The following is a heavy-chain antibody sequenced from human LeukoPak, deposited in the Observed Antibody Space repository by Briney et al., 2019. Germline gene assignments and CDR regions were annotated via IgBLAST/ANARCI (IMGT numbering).Heavy chain of an antibody. Sequence: GGSLRLSCAASGFTFSGYWMSWVRQAPGEGLEWVANIKPDGSETYYVDSVRGRFTISRDNAKNSLYLQMNSLRAEDTAVYYCARDFWGAYRVDYFDYWGQGTLVTVSS. J-gene: IGHJ4*02. D-gene: IGHD3-3*01. CDR1: GFTFSGYW. V-gene: IGHV3-7*01. CDR2: IKPDGSET. CDR3: ARDFWGAYRVDYFDY.